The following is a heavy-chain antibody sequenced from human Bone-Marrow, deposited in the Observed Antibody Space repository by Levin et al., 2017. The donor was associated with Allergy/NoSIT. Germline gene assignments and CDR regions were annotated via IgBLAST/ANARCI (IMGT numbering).Heavy chain of an antibody. J-gene: IGHJ4*02. Sequence: GGSLRLSCAASGFTFSSYSMNWVRQAPGKGLEWVSSISSSSSYIYYADSVKGRLTISRDNAKNSLYLQMNSLRAEDTAVYYCATEDTIAAAEAGDYWGQGTLVTVSS. V-gene: IGHV3-21*01. CDR3: ATEDTIAAAEAGDY. CDR1: GFTFSSYS. D-gene: IGHD6-13*01. CDR2: ISSSSSYI.